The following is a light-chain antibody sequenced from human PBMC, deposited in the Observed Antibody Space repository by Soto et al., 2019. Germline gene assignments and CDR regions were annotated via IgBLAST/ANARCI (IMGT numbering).Light chain of an antibody. CDR1: RSVSSY. V-gene: IGKV3-11*01. CDR2: DAS. J-gene: IGKJ5*01. Sequence: EIVLTQSPATLSLSPGESATLSCRATRSVSSYLAWYQQKPGQAPRLLIYDASSRPTDIPARFSGSWSGTDFTLTISSLEPEDFALYYCHQRSNWPITFGQGTRLEIK. CDR3: HQRSNWPIT.